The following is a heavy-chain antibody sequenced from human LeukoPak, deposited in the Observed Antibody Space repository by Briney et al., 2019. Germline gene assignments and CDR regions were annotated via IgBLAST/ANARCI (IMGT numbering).Heavy chain of an antibody. V-gene: IGHV1-8*03. D-gene: IGHD4-23*01. CDR3: ARRLYGGNSVADVVDY. Sequence: GASVKVSCKASGYTFTSYDINWVRQATGQGLEWMGWMNPNSGNTGYAQKFQGRVTITRNTPISTAYMELSSLRSEDTAVYYCARRLYGGNSVADVVDYWGQGTLVTVSS. CDR2: MNPNSGNT. J-gene: IGHJ4*02. CDR1: GYTFTSYD.